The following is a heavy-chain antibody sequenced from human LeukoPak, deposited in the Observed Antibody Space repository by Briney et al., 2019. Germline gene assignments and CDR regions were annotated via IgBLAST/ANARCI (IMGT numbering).Heavy chain of an antibody. D-gene: IGHD3-22*01. V-gene: IGHV3-23*01. CDR2: ISGSGGST. CDR1: GFTFSSYA. J-gene: IGHJ4*02. Sequence: GGSLRLSCAASGFTFSSYAMSWGREAPGKGLEWVSAISGSGGSTYYADSVKGRFTISRDNSKNTLYLQKNSLRAEDTAVYYCAKEAEYYYDSSGPTYWGQGTLVTVSS. CDR3: AKEAEYYYDSSGPTY.